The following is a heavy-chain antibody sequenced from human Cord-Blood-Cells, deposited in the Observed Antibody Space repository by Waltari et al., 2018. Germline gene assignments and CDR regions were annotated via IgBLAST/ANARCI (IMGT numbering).Heavy chain of an antibody. CDR3: AREGHPTVTTHYYYYGMDV. CDR1: GYTFTSYG. D-gene: IGHD4-4*01. CDR2: ISTYNGNT. J-gene: IGHJ6*02. Sequence: QVQLVQSGAEVKKPGASVKVSCKASGYTFTSYGISWVRQAPGQGLEWMGWISTYNGNTNYAQKIQGRVNMTTYTSTSTAYMELRSLRSDDTAVYYCAREGHPTVTTHYYYYGMDVWGQGTTVTVSS. V-gene: IGHV1-18*01.